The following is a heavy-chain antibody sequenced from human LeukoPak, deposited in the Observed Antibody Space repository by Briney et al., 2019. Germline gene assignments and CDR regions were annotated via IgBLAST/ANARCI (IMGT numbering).Heavy chain of an antibody. D-gene: IGHD3-22*01. CDR1: GYTFTSSH. CDR3: AGELGVAFDLVNYFDY. V-gene: IGHV1-46*01. Sequence: ASVKVSCKTSGYTFTSSHLHWVRQAPGQGLEWMGAINPDSGATFYAHNFQGRVAVTSDTSTSTLYMELSSLRSEDTAVYYCAGELGVAFDLVNYFDYWGQGTLVTVSS. CDR2: INPDSGAT. J-gene: IGHJ4*02.